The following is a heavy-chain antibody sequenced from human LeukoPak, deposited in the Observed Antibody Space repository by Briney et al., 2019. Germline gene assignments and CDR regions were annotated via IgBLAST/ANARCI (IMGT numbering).Heavy chain of an antibody. CDR3: AGENSSSWSYYYYGMDV. Sequence: GGSLRLSCAASGFTVSSNYMSWVRQAPGKGLERVSVIYSGGSTYYADSVKGRFTISRDNSKNTLYLQMNSLRAEDTAVYYCAGENSSSWSYYYYGMDVWGQGTTVTVSS. CDR1: GFTVSSNY. J-gene: IGHJ6*02. D-gene: IGHD6-13*01. CDR2: IYSGGST. V-gene: IGHV3-53*01.